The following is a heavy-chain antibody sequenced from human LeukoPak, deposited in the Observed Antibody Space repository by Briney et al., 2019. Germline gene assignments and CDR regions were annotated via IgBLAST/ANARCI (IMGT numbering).Heavy chain of an antibody. CDR3: AKENGYYYYFDY. D-gene: IGHD5-24*01. CDR1: GFTFRSYA. CDR2: ITGGGGST. V-gene: IGHV3-23*01. Sequence: XXSLRLSCAASGFTFRSYAMSWVRQAXGKGLEWVSGITGGGGSTFYADSVKGRFTISRDNSKNTLYLQMNSLRAEDTAVYYCAKENGYYYYFDYWGQGTLVTVTS. J-gene: IGHJ4*02.